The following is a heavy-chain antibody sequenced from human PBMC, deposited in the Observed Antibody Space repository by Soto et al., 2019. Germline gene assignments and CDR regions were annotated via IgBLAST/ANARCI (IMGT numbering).Heavy chain of an antibody. CDR1: GDIFNSYA. CDR3: ARVGYCNTTNCLFYYYHYGMDV. J-gene: IGHJ6*02. CDR2: IIPIFHTA. V-gene: IGHV1-69*13. Sequence: ASVKVSCKASGDIFNSYAISWVRQAPGQGLEWMGGIIPIFHTANHAQKFQARVTMTADESASTAYMELSGLRSEDTAVYYCARVGYCNTTNCLFYYYHYGMDVWGQGTTVTVSS. D-gene: IGHD2-2*01.